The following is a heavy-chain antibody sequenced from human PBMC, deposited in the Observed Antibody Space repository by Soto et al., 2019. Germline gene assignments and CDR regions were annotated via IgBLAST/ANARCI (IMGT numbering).Heavy chain of an antibody. D-gene: IGHD2-2*01. J-gene: IGHJ5*02. CDR3: TRDLMDVVPPADDLFDP. CDR1: RFTVGSSY. Sequence: PRLSCAASRFTVGSSYVSWVRQAPGKGLEWVSVIYTGDTPYYADSVKGRFTISRDNSKNTLYLQMNSLRVEDTAVYYCTRDLMDVVPPADDLFDPWGQGILVTVSS. V-gene: IGHV3-53*01. CDR2: IYTGDTP.